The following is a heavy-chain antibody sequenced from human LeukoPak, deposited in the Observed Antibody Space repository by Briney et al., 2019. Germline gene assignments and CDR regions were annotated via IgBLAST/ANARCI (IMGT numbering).Heavy chain of an antibody. CDR3: ARLSLHCSGGSCYQGAFDS. D-gene: IGHD2-15*01. J-gene: IGHJ4*02. CDR2: ISSSSSTI. Sequence: GGSLRLSCAASEFTFSNYSVNWVRQAPGKGLEWVSYISSSSSTIYYADSVKGRFTISRDNSKNTLYLQMNSLRAEDTAVYYCARLSLHCSGGSCYQGAFDSWGQGTLVTVSS. CDR1: EFTFSNYS. V-gene: IGHV3-48*01.